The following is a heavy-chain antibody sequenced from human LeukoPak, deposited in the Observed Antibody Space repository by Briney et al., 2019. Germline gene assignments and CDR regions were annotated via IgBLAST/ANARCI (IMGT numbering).Heavy chain of an antibody. D-gene: IGHD4-17*01. CDR1: VYSFTVYY. CDR2: INPNSGGT. Sequence: GASVNVSFKASVYSFTVYYIHWVRQAPGQGQEGMGWINPNSGGTNYAQKFLGRVTMTRHTSISTAYMELSWLRSDDTAVYYCATLYGDYVASDYWGQGTLVTVSS. V-gene: IGHV1-2*02. CDR3: ATLYGDYVASDY. J-gene: IGHJ4*02.